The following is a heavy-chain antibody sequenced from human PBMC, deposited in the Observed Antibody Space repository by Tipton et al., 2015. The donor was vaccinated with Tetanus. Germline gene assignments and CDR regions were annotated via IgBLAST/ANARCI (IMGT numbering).Heavy chain of an antibody. Sequence: GLVKPSETLSLTCTVSGGSVNIASYSWSWIRRPPGKGLEWIGNLYYTGSVHDNPSLQRRVTISADASKNQFSLKLTSVTAADTAIYCCARRGNQSSSSSGGLDVWGQGTLVTVSS. D-gene: IGHD6-13*01. V-gene: IGHV4-61*01. CDR3: ARRGNQSSSSSGGLDV. CDR1: GGSVNIASYS. J-gene: IGHJ4*02. CDR2: LYYTGSV.